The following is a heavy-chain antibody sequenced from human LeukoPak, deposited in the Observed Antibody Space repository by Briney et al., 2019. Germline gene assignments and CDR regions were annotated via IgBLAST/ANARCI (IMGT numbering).Heavy chain of an antibody. CDR1: GFTFDDYA. J-gene: IGHJ4*02. D-gene: IGHD5-18*01. CDR2: ISWNSGSI. CDR3: AKGGRGYSYGLDY. Sequence: GRSLRLSCAASGFTFDDYAMHWVRQAPGKGLEWVSGISWNSGSIGYADFVKGRFTISRDNAKNSLYLQMNSLRAEDMALYYCAKGGRGYSYGLDYWGQGTLVTVSS. V-gene: IGHV3-9*03.